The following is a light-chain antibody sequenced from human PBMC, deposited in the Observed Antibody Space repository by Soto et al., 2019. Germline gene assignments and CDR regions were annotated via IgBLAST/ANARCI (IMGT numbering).Light chain of an antibody. J-gene: IGKJ5*01. CDR1: QSVTSNY. Sequence: EVVLTQSPGTLSLSPGERATLSCGASQSVTSNYLAWYQQKPGQAPRLLVYGASSRATGIPDRFSGSGSGTDFTLTISRLEPEDFVVYYCQQYASSPSITFGQGTRLEIK. CDR2: GAS. CDR3: QQYASSPSIT. V-gene: IGKV3-20*01.